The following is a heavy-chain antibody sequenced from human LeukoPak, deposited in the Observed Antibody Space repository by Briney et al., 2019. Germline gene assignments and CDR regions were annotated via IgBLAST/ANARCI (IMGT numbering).Heavy chain of an antibody. D-gene: IGHD4-23*01. Sequence: SETLSLTCTVSGGSISSYYWSWIRQPPGKGPEWIGYIYYSGSTNYNPSLKSRVTISVDTSKNQFSLKLSSVTAADTAVYYCAREANSPTARYWYFDLWGRGTLVTVSS. CDR3: AREANSPTARYWYFDL. CDR2: IYYSGST. V-gene: IGHV4-59*01. CDR1: GGSISSYY. J-gene: IGHJ2*01.